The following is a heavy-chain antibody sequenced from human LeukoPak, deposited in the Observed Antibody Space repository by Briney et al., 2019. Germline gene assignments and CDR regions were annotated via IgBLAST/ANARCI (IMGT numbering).Heavy chain of an antibody. CDR2: INWTGGIT. Sequence: PGGSLRLSCAASGFTFDDYGMNWVRQAPGKGLELVSGINWTGGITAYADSVRGRFTISRDNAKNSLYLQMNSLRAEDTALYYCAREATPRPNSSGFYYGYWGQGTLVTVSS. V-gene: IGHV3-20*04. CDR3: AREATPRPNSSGFYYGY. D-gene: IGHD3-22*01. CDR1: GFTFDDYG. J-gene: IGHJ4*02.